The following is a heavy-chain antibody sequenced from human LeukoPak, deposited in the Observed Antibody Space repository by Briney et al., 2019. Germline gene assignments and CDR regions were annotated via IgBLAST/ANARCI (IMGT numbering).Heavy chain of an antibody. Sequence: GGSLRLSCAASGFTFSSYGMHWVRQAPGKGLEWVAVIWYDGSNKCYADSVKGRFTISRDNSKNTLYLQMNSLRAEDTAVYYCASLVVTAIPDAFDIWGQGTMVTVSS. CDR2: IWYDGSNK. D-gene: IGHD2-21*02. CDR3: ASLVVTAIPDAFDI. CDR1: GFTFSSYG. J-gene: IGHJ3*02. V-gene: IGHV3-33*01.